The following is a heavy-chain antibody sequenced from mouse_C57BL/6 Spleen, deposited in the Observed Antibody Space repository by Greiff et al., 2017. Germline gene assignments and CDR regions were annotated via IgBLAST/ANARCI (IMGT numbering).Heavy chain of an antibody. J-gene: IGHJ1*03. D-gene: IGHD4-1*01. CDR3: ARHKGTGTRDWYFDV. Sequence: VHLVESGAELVKPGASVKLSCTASGYTFTEYTIHWVKQRSGQGLEWIGWFYPGSGSIKYNEKFKDKATLTADKSSSTVYMELSRLTSEASAVYFCARHKGTGTRDWYFDVWGTGTTVTVSS. CDR2: FYPGSGSI. CDR1: GYTFTEYT. V-gene: IGHV1-62-2*01.